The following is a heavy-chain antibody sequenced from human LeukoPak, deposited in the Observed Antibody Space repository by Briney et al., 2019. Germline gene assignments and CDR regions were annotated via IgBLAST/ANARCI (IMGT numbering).Heavy chain of an antibody. CDR1: GYTLTELS. V-gene: IGHV1-24*01. Sequence: PVASVKVSCKVSGYTLTELSMHWVRQAPGKGLEWMGGFDPEDGETIYAQKFQGRVTMTEDTSTDTAYMELSSLRSEDTAVYYCATMTTSSGENDRRNWFDPWGQGTLVTVSS. CDR3: ATMTTSSGENDRRNWFDP. CDR2: FDPEDGET. D-gene: IGHD2/OR15-2a*01. J-gene: IGHJ5*02.